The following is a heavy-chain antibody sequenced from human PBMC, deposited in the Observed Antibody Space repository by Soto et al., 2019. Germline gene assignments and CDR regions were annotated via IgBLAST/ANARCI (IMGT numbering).Heavy chain of an antibody. CDR2: IKSKTDGGTT. V-gene: IGHV3-15*01. J-gene: IGHJ5*02. Sequence: GGSLRLSCAASGFTFSNAWMSWVRQAPGKGLEWVGRIKSKTDGGTTDYAAPVKGRFTISRDDSKNTLYLQMNSLKTEDTAVYYCTTDQLVVVASSIGYWFDPWGQGTLVTVSS. CDR1: GFTFSNAW. CDR3: TTDQLVVVASSIGYWFDP. D-gene: IGHD2-15*01.